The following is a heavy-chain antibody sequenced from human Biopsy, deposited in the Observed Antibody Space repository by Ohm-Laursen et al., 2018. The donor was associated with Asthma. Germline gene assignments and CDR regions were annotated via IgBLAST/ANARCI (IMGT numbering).Heavy chain of an antibody. CDR1: GGSVSSGSCY. CDR2: ISYSGST. CDR3: ARVPTTLRYFDL. D-gene: IGHD2-15*01. V-gene: IGHV4-61*01. J-gene: IGHJ2*01. Sequence: SDTLSLTCTVSGGSVSSGSCYWGWIRQPPGKGLAWVSYISYSGSTDYNPSLKSRLTISMDTSKNQFSLKLSSVTAADTAVYYCARVPTTLRYFDLWGRGTLVTVSS.